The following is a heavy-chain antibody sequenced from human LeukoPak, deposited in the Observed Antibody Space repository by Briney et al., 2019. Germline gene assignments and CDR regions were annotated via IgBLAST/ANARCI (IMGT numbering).Heavy chain of an antibody. V-gene: IGHV6-1*01. CDR1: GDSVSSSNAA. J-gene: IGHJ4*02. CDR3: ARGSITMVRGVITSFDY. Sequence: SQTLSLTCAISGDSVSSSNAAWNWIRQCPSRGLEWLGRTYYRSKWYNDYAVSVKSRITINPDTSKNQFSLQLNSVTPEDTAVYYCARGSITMVRGVITSFDYWGQGTLVTVSS. CDR2: TYYRSKWYN. D-gene: IGHD3-10*01.